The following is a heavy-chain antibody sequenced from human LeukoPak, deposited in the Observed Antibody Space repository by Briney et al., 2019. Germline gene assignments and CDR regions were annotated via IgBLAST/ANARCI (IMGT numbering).Heavy chain of an antibody. Sequence: GGSLRLSCAASGFTFSSYAMHWVRQAPGKGLEWVAVISYDGSNKYYADSVKGRFTISGDNSKNTLYLQMNSLRAEDTAVYYCARSYDFWSGGAFDIWGQGTMVTVSS. J-gene: IGHJ3*02. CDR1: GFTFSSYA. D-gene: IGHD3-3*01. CDR3: ARSYDFWSGGAFDI. V-gene: IGHV3-30-3*01. CDR2: ISYDGSNK.